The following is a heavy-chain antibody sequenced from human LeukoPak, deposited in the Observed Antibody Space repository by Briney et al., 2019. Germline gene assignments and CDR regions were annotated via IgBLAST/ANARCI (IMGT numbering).Heavy chain of an antibody. Sequence: PGGSLRLSCAASGFTFSSYWMNWVRLAPGQGLEWVASVKEDGSEKHYVDSVKGRFTITRDNAKNSLYLQMSNMRVEDTAVYYCATGTWLGNGYWGQGTLVTVSS. CDR2: VKEDGSEK. CDR3: ATGTWLGNGY. J-gene: IGHJ4*02. CDR1: GFTFSSYW. D-gene: IGHD5-24*01. V-gene: IGHV3-7*01.